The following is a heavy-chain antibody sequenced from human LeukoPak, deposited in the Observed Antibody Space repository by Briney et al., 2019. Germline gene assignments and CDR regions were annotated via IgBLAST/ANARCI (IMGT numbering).Heavy chain of an antibody. J-gene: IGHJ4*02. Sequence: SETLSLTCTVSGGSISSGGYYWSWIRQPPGKGLEWIGYIYHSGSTYYNPSLKSRVTISVDRSKNQFSLKLSSVTAADTAVYYCARDGSGCDYWGQGTLVTVSS. CDR1: GGSISSGGYY. V-gene: IGHV4-30-2*01. CDR2: IYHSGST. D-gene: IGHD6-25*01. CDR3: ARDGSGCDY.